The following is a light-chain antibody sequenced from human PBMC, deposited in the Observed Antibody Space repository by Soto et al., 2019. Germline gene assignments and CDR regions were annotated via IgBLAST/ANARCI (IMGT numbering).Light chain of an antibody. CDR1: QNINSN. V-gene: IGKV3-15*01. CDR2: GAF. CDR3: QQYNKWLTGT. Sequence: EIVMTQSPATLSVSPGERATLSCRVSQNINSNLAWYQQKPGQGPRLLIYGAFTRATGVPDRFTGSGSGTVFTLNISSLLSEDFAVYYCQQYNKWLTGTFGQGTKVEIK. J-gene: IGKJ1*01.